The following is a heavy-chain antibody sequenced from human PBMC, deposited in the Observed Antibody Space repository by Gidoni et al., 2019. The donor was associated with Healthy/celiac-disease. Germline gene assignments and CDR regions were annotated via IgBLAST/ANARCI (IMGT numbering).Heavy chain of an antibody. Sequence: QVQLQQWGAGLLKPSETLSLTCAVYGGSFSGYYWSWIRQPPGKGLEWIGEINHSGSTNYNPSLKSRVTISVDTSKNQFSLKLSSVTAADTAVYYCARGCYYDSSGLALCYWGQGTLVTVSS. CDR1: GGSFSGYY. J-gene: IGHJ4*02. V-gene: IGHV4-34*01. D-gene: IGHD3-22*01. CDR3: ARGCYYDSSGLALCY. CDR2: INHSGST.